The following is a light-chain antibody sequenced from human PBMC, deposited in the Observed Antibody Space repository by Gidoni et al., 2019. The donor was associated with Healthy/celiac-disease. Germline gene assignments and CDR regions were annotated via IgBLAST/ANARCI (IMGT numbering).Light chain of an antibody. J-gene: IGKJ5*01. CDR1: QSVSSSY. CDR3: QQYGSSLSIT. Sequence: EIVLTQSPGTLSLSPGERDTLSCRASQSVSSSYLAWYQQKPGQAPRLLIYGASSRATGIPDRFSGSGSGTDFTLTISRLEPEDFAVYDCQQYGSSLSITFGQXTRLEIK. CDR2: GAS. V-gene: IGKV3-20*01.